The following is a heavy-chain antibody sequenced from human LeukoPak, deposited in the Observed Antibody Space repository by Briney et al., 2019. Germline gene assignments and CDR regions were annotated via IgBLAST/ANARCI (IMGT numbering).Heavy chain of an antibody. Sequence: GGSLRLSCAASGFTFSSHGMHWVRQAPGKGLEWVAFLRSDGSNKYYADSVKGRFTISRDNSKNTLYLQINSLRAEDTAVSYCAKDRVVVPATNAFDIWGQGTMVTVPS. CDR1: GFTFSSHG. D-gene: IGHD2-2*01. V-gene: IGHV3-30*02. CDR2: LRSDGSNK. CDR3: AKDRVVVPATNAFDI. J-gene: IGHJ3*02.